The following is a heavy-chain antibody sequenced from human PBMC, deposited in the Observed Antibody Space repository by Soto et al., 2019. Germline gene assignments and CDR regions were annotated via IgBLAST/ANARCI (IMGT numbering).Heavy chain of an antibody. D-gene: IGHD1-26*01. CDR3: VRLIGNSWLDF. J-gene: IGHJ5*01. Sequence: SQTLSLTCAISGDSVSSTSVTWNWIRQSPSRGLERLGRTYYRTKWYNDYAESVKSRITINPDSSKIQFFLHFNFVTPEATAVYYCVRLIGNSWLDFWGQGTLVTVSS. V-gene: IGHV6-1*01. CDR1: GDSVSSTSVT. CDR2: TYYRTKWYN.